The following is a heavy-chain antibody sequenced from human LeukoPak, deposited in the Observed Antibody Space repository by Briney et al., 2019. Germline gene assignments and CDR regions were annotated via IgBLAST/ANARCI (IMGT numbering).Heavy chain of an antibody. Sequence: GGSLRLSCAASGFSFSNHGMHWVRQAPDKGLEWVALVWDDGNEQYYADPVKGRFTISRDNSKNTLYLQMNSLRVEDTAVYYCAREEYSTSFDYWGQGTLATVSP. D-gene: IGHD6-6*01. CDR1: GFSFSNHG. V-gene: IGHV3-33*01. J-gene: IGHJ4*02. CDR3: AREEYSTSFDY. CDR2: VWDDGNEQ.